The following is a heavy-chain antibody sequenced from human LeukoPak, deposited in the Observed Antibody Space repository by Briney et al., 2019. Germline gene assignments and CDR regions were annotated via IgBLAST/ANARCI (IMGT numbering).Heavy chain of an antibody. Sequence: ASVTVSCKASGYTFTGYYMHWVRQAPGQGLEWMGWINPNSGGTNYAQKFQGRVTMTRDTSISTAYMELSRLRSDDTAVYYCARILGSSWPTYYFDYWGQGTLVTVSS. V-gene: IGHV1-2*02. CDR3: ARILGSSWPTYYFDY. CDR1: GYTFTGYY. CDR2: INPNSGGT. J-gene: IGHJ4*02. D-gene: IGHD6-13*01.